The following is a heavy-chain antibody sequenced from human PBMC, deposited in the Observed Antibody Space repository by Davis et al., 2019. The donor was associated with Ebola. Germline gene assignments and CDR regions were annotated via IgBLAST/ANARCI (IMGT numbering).Heavy chain of an antibody. Sequence: SETLSLTCTVSGGSISSSSYFWGWTRQPPGKGLEWIATIYYGGNTYYNPSLKSRITISVDTPKNQLSLKLNSVTAADTAVYYCARHIRRRDGYNPVYFDYWGQGTLVTVSS. CDR3: ARHIRRRDGYNPVYFDY. CDR2: IYYGGNT. J-gene: IGHJ4*02. CDR1: GGSISSSSYF. D-gene: IGHD5-24*01. V-gene: IGHV4-39*01.